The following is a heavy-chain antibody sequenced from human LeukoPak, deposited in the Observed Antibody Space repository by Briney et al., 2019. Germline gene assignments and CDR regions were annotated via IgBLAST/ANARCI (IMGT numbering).Heavy chain of an antibody. CDR3: ARVKGQGIFDAFDI. V-gene: IGHV4-59*01. CDR1: GGSISSYY. Sequence: SETLSLTCTVSGGSISSYYWSWIRQPPGKGLEWIGYIYYSGSTNYNPSLKSRVTISVDTSKNQFFLKLSSVTAGDTAVYYCARVKGQGIFDAFDIWGQGTMVTVSS. CDR2: IYYSGST. J-gene: IGHJ3*02. D-gene: IGHD3-3*01.